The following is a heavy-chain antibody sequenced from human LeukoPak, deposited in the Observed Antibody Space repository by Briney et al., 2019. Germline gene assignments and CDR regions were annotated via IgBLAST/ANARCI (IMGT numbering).Heavy chain of an antibody. CDR3: CRGGSWKGSFDP. CDR1: GVTFGVYI. Sequence: GGSLRLSCTASGVTFGVYIMSWVRQAPGKGREWVGYMRSKVNRGTTEYVASVKGRFIISRDDSKSIAYLQMISLRTEDTAVYYCCRGGSWKGSFDPWGHGTLVTASS. V-gene: IGHV3-49*04. J-gene: IGHJ5*02. D-gene: IGHD6-6*01. CDR2: MRSKVNRGTT.